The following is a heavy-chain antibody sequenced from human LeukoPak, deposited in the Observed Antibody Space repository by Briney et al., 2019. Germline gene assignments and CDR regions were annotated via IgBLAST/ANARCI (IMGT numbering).Heavy chain of an antibody. V-gene: IGHV3-66*01. CDR2: IYTDGST. Sequence: PGGSLRLSCAASGFTVSTRYISWVRQAPGKGPEWVSFIYTDGSTFYADSVKGRFTISRDNSKNTVYLQMNSLRAEDTAVYYCVAYYYGSFPPTNFDYWGQGTLVTVSS. D-gene: IGHD3-10*01. CDR1: GFTVSTRY. J-gene: IGHJ4*02. CDR3: VAYYYGSFPPTNFDY.